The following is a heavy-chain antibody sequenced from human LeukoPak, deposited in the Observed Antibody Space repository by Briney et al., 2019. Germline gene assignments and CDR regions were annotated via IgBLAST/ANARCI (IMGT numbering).Heavy chain of an antibody. V-gene: IGHV4-59*08. D-gene: IGHD3-16*01. Sequence: SETLSLTCTASGGSISSYYWSWIRQPPGKGLEWIGYINYSGSTNYNPSLKSRLSISVDTSKNQFSLKLSSVTAADTAVYYCARLNGGKWGQGTLVTVSS. J-gene: IGHJ4*02. CDR1: GGSISSYY. CDR2: INYSGST. CDR3: ARLNGGK.